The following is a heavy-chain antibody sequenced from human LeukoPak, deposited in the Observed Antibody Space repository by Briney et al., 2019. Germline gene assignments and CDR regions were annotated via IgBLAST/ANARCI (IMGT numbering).Heavy chain of an antibody. CDR2: VYPDGNT. CDR1: GLTVSSNY. Sequence: PGGSLRLSCVASGLTVSSNYMSWVRQVPGRGLEWVSVVYPDGNTYYADSAKGRFAISTDISKNTLFLQMDSLRAEDTAVYYCARLLTTAIRRAWYFDLWGRGTLVTVSS. D-gene: IGHD4-17*01. CDR3: ARLLTTAIRRAWYFDL. V-gene: IGHV3-66*04. J-gene: IGHJ2*01.